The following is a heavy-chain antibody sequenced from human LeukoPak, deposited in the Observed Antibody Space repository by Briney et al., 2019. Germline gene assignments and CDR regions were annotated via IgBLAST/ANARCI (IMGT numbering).Heavy chain of an antibody. CDR1: GGSISSGGYY. CDR3: ARVYADYYGSGSYYDY. Sequence: SETLSLTCTVSGGSISSGGYYWSWIRQHPGKGLEWIGYIYYSGSTYYNPSLKSRVTISVDTSKNQFSLKLSSMTAADTAVHYCARVYADYYGSGSYYDYWGQGTLVTVSS. CDR2: IYYSGST. V-gene: IGHV4-31*03. J-gene: IGHJ4*02. D-gene: IGHD3-10*01.